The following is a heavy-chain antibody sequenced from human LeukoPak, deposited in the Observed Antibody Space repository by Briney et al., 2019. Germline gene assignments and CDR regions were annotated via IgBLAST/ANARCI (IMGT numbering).Heavy chain of an antibody. CDR1: GYSFSNYW. CDR3: AIPPGYCGNDCSYDH. Sequence: GESLKISCEGSGYSFSNYWIGWVRQMPGKGLEWMGIIYPGDYETRYSPSFQGLVTISVDKSISTAYLQWSSLKASDTAMYYCAIPPGYCGNDCSYDHWGQGTLVTVSS. J-gene: IGHJ4*02. V-gene: IGHV5-51*01. D-gene: IGHD2-21*02. CDR2: IYPGDYET.